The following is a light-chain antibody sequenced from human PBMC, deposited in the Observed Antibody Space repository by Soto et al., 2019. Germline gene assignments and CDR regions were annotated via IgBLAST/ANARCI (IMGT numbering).Light chain of an antibody. CDR2: GAS. CDR3: QQYGGSAYT. J-gene: IGKJ2*01. CDR1: QSVSSSY. V-gene: IGKV3-20*01. Sequence: EIVLTQSPGTLSLSPGERATLSCRASQSVSSSYLAWYQQKPGQAPRLLIYGASSRATGFPDRFSGSGSGTDFTLTISRLEPEDFAVYYCQQYGGSAYTFGQGTKLEIK.